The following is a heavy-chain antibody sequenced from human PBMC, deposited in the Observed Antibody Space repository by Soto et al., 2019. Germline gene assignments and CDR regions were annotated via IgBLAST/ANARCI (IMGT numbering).Heavy chain of an antibody. CDR3: ANASNSSSWYRGYLDY. V-gene: IGHV3-23*01. CDR1: GFTFSNYA. CDR2: ISGSGGRT. J-gene: IGHJ4*02. D-gene: IGHD6-13*01. Sequence: EVQLLESGGGLVQSGGSLRLSCAASGFTFSNYAMSWVRQAPGKGLEWVSAISGSGGRTDYADSVKGRFTISRDKSKNTQYLQMNSLRAEDTAVYDCANASNSSSWYRGYLDYWGQETLVTVSA.